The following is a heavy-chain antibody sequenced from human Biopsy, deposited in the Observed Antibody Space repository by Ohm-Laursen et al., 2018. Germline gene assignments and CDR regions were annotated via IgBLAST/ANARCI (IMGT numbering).Heavy chain of an antibody. J-gene: IGHJ3*02. D-gene: IGHD1-26*01. CDR3: ARVEAGTYDALDI. Sequence: TMSLTCSVSGGSMTGYEWSWIRLAPGKGLEWIGYIYYSGGTKYNPSLASRVTFSVDMFKSQFSLKLYSVTAADTAVYYCARVEAGTYDALDIWGQGTLVAVSA. CDR1: GGSMTGYE. V-gene: IGHV4-59*01. CDR2: IYYSGGT.